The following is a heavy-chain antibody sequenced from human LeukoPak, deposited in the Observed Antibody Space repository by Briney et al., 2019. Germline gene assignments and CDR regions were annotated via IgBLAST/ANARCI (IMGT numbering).Heavy chain of an antibody. CDR2: IKQDGSEK. CDR3: ARDRDDFWSGYYYMDV. CDR1: GFTFSSYW. V-gene: IGHV3-7*01. J-gene: IGHJ6*03. D-gene: IGHD3-3*01. Sequence: GGSLRLSCAASGFTFSSYWMSWFRQAPGKGLEWVANIKQDGSEKYYVDSVKGRFTISRDNAKNSLYLQMNSLRAEDTAVYYCARDRDDFWSGYYYMDVWGKGTTVTVSS.